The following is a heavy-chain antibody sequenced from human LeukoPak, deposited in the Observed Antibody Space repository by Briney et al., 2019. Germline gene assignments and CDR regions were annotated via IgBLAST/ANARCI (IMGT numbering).Heavy chain of an antibody. CDR1: GNTFTTYD. V-gene: IGHV1-8*02. J-gene: IGHJ5*02. Sequence: ASVKVSCKASGNTFTTYDINWVRQATGQGLEWMGWMNPNSGNTGYAQKLQGRVTMTRNTSISTAYMELSSLSSEDTAVYYCARVAPTGWFDPWGQGTLVTVSS. CDR2: MNPNSGNT. CDR3: ARVAPTGWFDP. D-gene: IGHD4-17*01.